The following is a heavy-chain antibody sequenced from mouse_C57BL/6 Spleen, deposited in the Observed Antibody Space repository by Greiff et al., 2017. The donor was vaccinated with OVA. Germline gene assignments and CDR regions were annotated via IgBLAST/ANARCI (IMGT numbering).Heavy chain of an antibody. CDR3: ARGDWYYCDY. CDR2: IDPSDSET. CDR1: GYTFTSYW. Sequence: QVQLQQPGAELVRPGSSVKLSCKASGYTFTSYWMHWVKQRPIQGLEWIGNIDPSDSETHYNQKFKDKATLTVDKSSSTAYMQLSSLTSEDSAVYYCARGDWYYCDYWGQGTTLTVSS. J-gene: IGHJ2*01. V-gene: IGHV1-52*01. D-gene: IGHD3-3*01.